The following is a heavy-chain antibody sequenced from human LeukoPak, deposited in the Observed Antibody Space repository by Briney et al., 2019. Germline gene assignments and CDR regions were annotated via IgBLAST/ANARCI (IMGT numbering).Heavy chain of an antibody. J-gene: IGHJ6*02. D-gene: IGHD2-2*02. Sequence: VDGGYSVGYGWSWILQNTGKGLEWIGEINHSGSTNYNPSLKSRVTISVDTSKNQFSLKLSSVTAADTAVYYCARSYSCSSTSCYSYYYYGMDVWGQGTTVTVSS. CDR2: INHSGST. CDR1: GGYSVGYG. V-gene: IGHV4-34*01. CDR3: ARSYSCSSTSCYSYYYYGMDV.